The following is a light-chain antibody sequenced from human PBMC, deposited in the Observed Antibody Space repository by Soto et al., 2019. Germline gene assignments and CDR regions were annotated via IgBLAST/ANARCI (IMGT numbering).Light chain of an antibody. CDR3: QQYNIRPPWT. J-gene: IGKJ1*01. Sequence: EIVMTQSPATLSASRGHRVTLSCRASQSVSTNLAWYQHKPGQAPSLLIYHASTRATGIPARFSGSGSETEFTLTISSLQSEDFAVYYCQQYNIRPPWTFGQGTKVEIK. CDR2: HAS. V-gene: IGKV3-15*01. CDR1: QSVSTN.